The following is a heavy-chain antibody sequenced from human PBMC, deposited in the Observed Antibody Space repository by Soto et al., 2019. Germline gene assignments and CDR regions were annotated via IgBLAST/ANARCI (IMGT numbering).Heavy chain of an antibody. V-gene: IGHV3-30-3*01. CDR2: ISYDGSNK. CDR3: ARNPYDYGSGSYRGWFDP. J-gene: IGHJ5*02. D-gene: IGHD3-10*01. CDR1: GFTFSSYA. Sequence: QPGGSLRLSCAASGFTFSSYAMHWVRQAPGKGLEWVAVISYDGSNKYYADSVKGRFTISRDNSKNTLYLQMNSLRAEDTAVYYCARNPYDYGSGSYRGWFDPWGQGTLVTVSS.